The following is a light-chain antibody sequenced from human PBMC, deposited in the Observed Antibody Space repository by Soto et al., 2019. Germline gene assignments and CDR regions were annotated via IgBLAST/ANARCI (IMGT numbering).Light chain of an antibody. CDR3: QHYNSYSEA. CDR2: KAS. J-gene: IGKJ1*01. CDR1: QTISSW. V-gene: IGKV1-5*03. Sequence: DIQMTQSPSTLSGSLGGRVTITCRASQTISSWLAWYQQKPGKAPKLLIYKASSLESGVPSRFSGSGSGTEFTLTISSLQPDDFATYYCQHYNSYSEAFGQGTKVDI.